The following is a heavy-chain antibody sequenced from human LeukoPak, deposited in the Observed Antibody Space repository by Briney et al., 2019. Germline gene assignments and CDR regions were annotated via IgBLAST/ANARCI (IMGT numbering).Heavy chain of an antibody. Sequence: PGGSLRLSCAASGFTVSSKYMNWVRQAPGKGLEWVSVIYSGGSTYYADSVKGRFTISRDNSKNTLYLQMNSLRAEDTAVYYCARVASTSPYYYGMDVWGQGTTVTVSS. CDR2: IYSGGST. D-gene: IGHD2-2*01. J-gene: IGHJ6*02. CDR3: ARVASTSPYYYGMDV. V-gene: IGHV3-53*01. CDR1: GFTVSSKY.